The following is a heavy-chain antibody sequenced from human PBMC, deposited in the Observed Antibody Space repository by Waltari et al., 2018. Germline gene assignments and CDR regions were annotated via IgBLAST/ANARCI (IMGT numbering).Heavy chain of an antibody. CDR1: GLALSDYW. Sequence: EVQLVASGGGLVQPGGSLRLCCEAPGLALSDYWVGWVRQAPGKGLEWVAKIKQDGSETFYVESVKGRFTISRDNAKNLLYLQMNSLRVEDTAVYFCAMTGRLGTGLPWDWGQGTLVTVSS. V-gene: IGHV3-7*01. J-gene: IGHJ4*02. CDR2: IKQDGSET. D-gene: IGHD3-9*01. CDR3: AMTGRLGTGLPWD.